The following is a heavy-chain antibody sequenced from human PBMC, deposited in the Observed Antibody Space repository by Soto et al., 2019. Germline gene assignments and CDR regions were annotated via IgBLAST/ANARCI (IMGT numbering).Heavy chain of an antibody. CDR3: ARDTIFGVVTLGYGMDV. D-gene: IGHD3-3*01. V-gene: IGHV3-48*02. CDR1: GFTFSSYS. Sequence: GGSLRLSCAASGFTFSSYSMNWVRQAPGKGLEWVSYISSSSSTIYYADSVKGRFTISRDNAKNSLYLQMNSLRDEDTAVYYCARDTIFGVVTLGYGMDVWGQGTTVTVSS. J-gene: IGHJ6*02. CDR2: ISSSSSTI.